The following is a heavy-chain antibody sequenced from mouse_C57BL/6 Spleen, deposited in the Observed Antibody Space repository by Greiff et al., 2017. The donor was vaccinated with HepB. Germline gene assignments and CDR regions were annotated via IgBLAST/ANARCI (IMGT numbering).Heavy chain of an antibody. CDR2: IDPNSGGT. CDR1: GYTFTSYW. J-gene: IGHJ2*01. D-gene: IGHD1-1*01. Sequence: VQLQQPGAELVKPGASVKLSCKASGYTFTSYWMHWVKQRPGRGLEWIGGIDPNSGGTKYNEKFKSKATLTVDKPSSTAYMQLSSLTSEDSAVYYCAISGIYYGSIFDYWGQGTTLTVSS. V-gene: IGHV1-72*01. CDR3: AISGIYYGSIFDY.